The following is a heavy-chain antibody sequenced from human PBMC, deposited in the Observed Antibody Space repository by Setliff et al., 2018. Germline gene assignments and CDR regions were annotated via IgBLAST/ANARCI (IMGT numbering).Heavy chain of an antibody. CDR3: ARDFSTGSSS. D-gene: IGHD2-8*02. V-gene: IGHV3-11*01. Sequence: PGGSLRLSCAASGFTFSDYYMSWIRQAPGKGLEWVSYITSSGTTTFYTDSVKGRFAISRDNARNSLYLQMSSLRAEDTAVYYCARDFSTGSSSWGQGTLVTVS. J-gene: IGHJ5*02. CDR1: GFTFSDYY. CDR2: ITSSGTTT.